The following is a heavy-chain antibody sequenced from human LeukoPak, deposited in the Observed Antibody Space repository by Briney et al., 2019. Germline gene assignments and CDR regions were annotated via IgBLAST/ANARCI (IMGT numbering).Heavy chain of an antibody. V-gene: IGHV1-69*13. J-gene: IGHJ4*02. Sequence: ASVKVSCKSSGDTFSSYAITWVRQAPGQGLEWMGGITAIFRTANYAQKFQGRVTITADEFMSTAYMELSSLRSEDTAVYYCARGTRYYYTNSGLRFWGQGTLVTVSS. CDR3: ARGTRYYYTNSGLRF. CDR1: GDTFSSYA. CDR2: ITAIFRTA. D-gene: IGHD3-22*01.